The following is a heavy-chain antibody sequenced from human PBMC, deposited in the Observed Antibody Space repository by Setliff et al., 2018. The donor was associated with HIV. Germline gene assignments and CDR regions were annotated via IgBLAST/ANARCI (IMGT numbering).Heavy chain of an antibody. CDR3: ARGPHLASLTG. D-gene: IGHD3-9*01. J-gene: IGHJ3*01. CDR2: ILPMIGMA. Sequence: SVKVSCKASGGTFSSYSITWVRRAPGQGLEWVGAILPMIGMADYAQKFKGRVTITADKSTSTAYIEVTSLRSEDTAVYYCARGPHLASLTGWGQGTMVTVSS. V-gene: IGHV1-69*10. CDR1: GGTFSSYS.